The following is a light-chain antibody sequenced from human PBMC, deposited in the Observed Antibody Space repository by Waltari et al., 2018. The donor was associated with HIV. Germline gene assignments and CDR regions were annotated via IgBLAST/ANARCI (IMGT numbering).Light chain of an antibody. J-gene: IGLJ1*01. Sequence: QSALTQPPSASGSPGQSVTISCTGTSSDVGNYNYVSWYQQHPGKAPKLMIYDVSKRPSGVPDRFAGSKSGTTASLTVSGLQAEDEADYYGRSYAGGETYVFGSGTKVTVL. V-gene: IGLV2-8*01. CDR3: RSYAGGETYV. CDR2: DVS. CDR1: SSDVGNYNY.